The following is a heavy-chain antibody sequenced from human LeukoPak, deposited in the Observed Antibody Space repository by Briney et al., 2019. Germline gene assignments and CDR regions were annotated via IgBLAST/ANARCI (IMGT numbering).Heavy chain of an antibody. CDR1: GFSLSTSGVR. CDR2: IDWDDDK. D-gene: IGHD6-25*01. CDR3: ARISGPGAFDI. Sequence: SGPTLVNPTQTLTLTCTFSGFSLSTSGVRVSWTRQPPGKALEWLARIDWDDDKFYSTSLKTRLTISKDTSKNQVVLTMTNMDPVDTATYYCARISGPGAFDIWGQGTMITVSS. J-gene: IGHJ3*02. V-gene: IGHV2-70*04.